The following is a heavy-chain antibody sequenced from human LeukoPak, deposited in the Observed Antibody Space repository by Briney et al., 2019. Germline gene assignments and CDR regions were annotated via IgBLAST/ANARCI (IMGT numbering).Heavy chain of an antibody. CDR1: GFTFSSYA. J-gene: IGHJ4*02. CDR2: ISGSGGST. V-gene: IGHV3-23*01. CDR3: AKDFHSSGYYFEFWTFDY. D-gene: IGHD3-22*01. Sequence: GGSLRLSCAASGFTFSSYAMSWVRQAPGKGLEWVSAISGSGGSTDYADSVKGRFTIARDNSKNTLYLQMNSLRAEYTAVYYCAKDFHSSGYYFEFWTFDYWGQGTLVTVSS.